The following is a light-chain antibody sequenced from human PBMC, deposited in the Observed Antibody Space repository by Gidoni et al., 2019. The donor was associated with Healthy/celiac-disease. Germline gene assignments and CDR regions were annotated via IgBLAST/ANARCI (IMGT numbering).Light chain of an antibody. CDR3: QQYDNLPMYT. V-gene: IGKV1-33*01. CDR2: ASS. CDR1: QDISNY. Sequence: DIQITQSPSSLCASVGDRVTITCPASQDISNYLNWYQQKPGKAPKLLIYASSYLETWVPSRFSGSGSGTDFTFPISSLQPEDIATYYCQQYDNLPMYTFGQGTKLEIK. J-gene: IGKJ2*01.